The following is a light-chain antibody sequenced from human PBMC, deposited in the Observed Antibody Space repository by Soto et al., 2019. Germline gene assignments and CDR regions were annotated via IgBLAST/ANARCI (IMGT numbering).Light chain of an antibody. CDR2: DVI. Sequence: QSALTQPASVSGSPGQSITISCTGTSSDVGDFDYVSWFQQLPGKAPKLIISDVINRPSGVSNRFSGSKSDYTSSLTISGLQAEDEAEYYCNSFTATSTPHVLFGGGTKLTVL. J-gene: IGLJ2*01. CDR3: NSFTATSTPHVL. V-gene: IGLV2-14*01. CDR1: SSDVGDFDY.